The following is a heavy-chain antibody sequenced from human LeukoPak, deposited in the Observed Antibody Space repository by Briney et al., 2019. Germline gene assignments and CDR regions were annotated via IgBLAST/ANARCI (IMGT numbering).Heavy chain of an antibody. D-gene: IGHD3-22*01. CDR2: INPNSGGT. V-gene: IGHV1-2*02. Sequence: GASVKVSCRTSGYSFSDYYMHWVRQAPGQGLEWMGWINPNSGGTNYAQKFQGRVTMTRDTSISTAYMELSRLRSDDTAVYYCARVLPDSSGFNDAFDIWGQGTMVTVSS. J-gene: IGHJ3*02. CDR1: GYSFSDYY. CDR3: ARVLPDSSGFNDAFDI.